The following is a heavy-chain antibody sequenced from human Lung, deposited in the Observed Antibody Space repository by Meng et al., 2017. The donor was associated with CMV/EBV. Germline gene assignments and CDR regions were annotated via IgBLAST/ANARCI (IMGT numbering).Heavy chain of an antibody. CDR2: IYYSGST. V-gene: IGHV4-59*01. D-gene: IGHD2-15*01. CDR3: ARTRGRGGNGPFDD. CDR1: SGSISSYY. Sequence: AQSLCLSSIAASGSISSYYWSCIRQPPGKGLGWNGYIYYSGSTNNNPSLKRRVTISVDTSKNQFSLKLSSVTAADTAVYYCARTRGRGGNGPFDDWGQGTLVTVSS. J-gene: IGHJ4*02.